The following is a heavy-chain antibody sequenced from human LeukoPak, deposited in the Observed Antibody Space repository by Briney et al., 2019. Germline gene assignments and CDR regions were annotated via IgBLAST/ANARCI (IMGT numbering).Heavy chain of an antibody. J-gene: IGHJ4*02. CDR2: IYNSGST. CDR1: GGSISINY. V-gene: IGHV4-59*01. D-gene: IGHD5-24*01. Sequence: KPSEPLSLTCTVSGGSISINYWSWIRQPPGKGLEWIGYIYNSGSTNYNPSLKSRVTISVDTSKNQFSLWLSSVTAADTAVYYCATLRDGYEFDYWGQGTLVTVSS. CDR3: ATLRDGYEFDY.